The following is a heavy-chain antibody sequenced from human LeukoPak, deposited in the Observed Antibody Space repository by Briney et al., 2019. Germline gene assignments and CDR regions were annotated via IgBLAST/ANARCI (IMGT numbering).Heavy chain of an antibody. Sequence: GGSLRLSCAASGFTFSSYWMSWVRQAPGKGLELAANIKQDGSEKYYVDSVKGRFTISRDNAKNSLYLQMNSLRAEDTAVYYCARYIYSSGWCFDYWGQGTLVTVSS. CDR2: IKQDGSEK. CDR1: GFTFSSYW. V-gene: IGHV3-7*01. D-gene: IGHD6-19*01. CDR3: ARYIYSSGWCFDY. J-gene: IGHJ4*02.